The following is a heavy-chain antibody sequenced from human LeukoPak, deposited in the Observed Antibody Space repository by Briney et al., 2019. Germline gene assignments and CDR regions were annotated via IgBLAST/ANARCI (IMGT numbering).Heavy chain of an antibody. V-gene: IGHV3-33*06. CDR3: AKGPYGLGIYYGMDV. Sequence: PGGSLRLSCAASGFTFSTFGMHWVRQAPGKGLEWVATIWYDGSNKYYGDSVKGRFTISRDNSKNTLYLQMNSLRAEDTAVYYCAKGPYGLGIYYGMDVWGQGTTVTV. CDR2: IWYDGSNK. J-gene: IGHJ6*02. CDR1: GFTFSTFG. D-gene: IGHD3-10*01.